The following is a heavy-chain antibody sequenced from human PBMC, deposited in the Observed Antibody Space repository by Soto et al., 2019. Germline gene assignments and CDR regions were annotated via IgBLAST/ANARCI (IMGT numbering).Heavy chain of an antibody. D-gene: IGHD2-2*01. CDR1: GGTFSSYA. CDR3: ARAVVPAVYYYYGMDV. V-gene: IGHV1-69*06. J-gene: IGHJ6*02. CDR2: IIPIFGTA. Sequence: SVEVSCKASGGTFSSYAISWVRQAPGQGLEWMGGIIPIFGTANYAQKFQGRVTITADKSTSTAYMELSSLRSEDTAVYYCARAVVPAVYYYYGMDVWGQGTTVTVSS.